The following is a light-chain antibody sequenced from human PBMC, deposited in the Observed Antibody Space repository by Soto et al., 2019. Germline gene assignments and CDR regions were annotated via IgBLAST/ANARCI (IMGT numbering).Light chain of an antibody. Sequence: QPVLTQPPSASGTPGQRVTISCSGTSSNIGSNYVYWYQQLPGTAPKLLIYRNNQRPSGVPDRFSGSKSGTSASLAISGLRSEDEADYYCAAWADSLSGWVFGGGTKVTVL. CDR3: AAWADSLSGWV. V-gene: IGLV1-47*01. CDR1: SSNIGSNY. CDR2: RNN. J-gene: IGLJ3*02.